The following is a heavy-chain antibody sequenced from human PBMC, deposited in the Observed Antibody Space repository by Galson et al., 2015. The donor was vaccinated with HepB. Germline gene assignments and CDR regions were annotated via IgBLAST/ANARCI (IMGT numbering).Heavy chain of an antibody. Sequence: SLRLSCAASRFALSNYGMTWVRQAPGTGLEWVSGVSVNGGSTYYADSVKGRFTISRDNSRNTLYLQMNSLRAEDTAVYYCARDSWRSYNYYYDYGMDVWGQGTTVTVSS. CDR3: ARDSWRSYNYYYDYGMDV. CDR2: VSVNGGST. CDR1: RFALSNYG. V-gene: IGHV3-23*01. D-gene: IGHD3-16*01. J-gene: IGHJ6*01.